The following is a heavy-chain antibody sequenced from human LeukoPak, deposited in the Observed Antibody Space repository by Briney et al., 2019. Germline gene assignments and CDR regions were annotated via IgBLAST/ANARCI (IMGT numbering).Heavy chain of an antibody. V-gene: IGHV3-30*04. CDR3: AKDDYVWGSYRYPAYPDY. J-gene: IGHJ4*02. Sequence: PGGSLRLSCAASGFTFRSYAIHWVRQAPGKGLEWVAGISYDGSNKYYADSVKGRFTISRDNSKNTLYLQMNSLRAEDTAVYYCAKDDYVWGSYRYPAYPDYWGQGTLVTVSS. CDR1: GFTFRSYA. CDR2: ISYDGSNK. D-gene: IGHD3-16*02.